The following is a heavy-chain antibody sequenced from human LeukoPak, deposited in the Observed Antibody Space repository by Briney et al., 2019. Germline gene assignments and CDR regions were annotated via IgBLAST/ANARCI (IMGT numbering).Heavy chain of an antibody. CDR3: ARDPSPVYYASGSSKYYYYGMDV. CDR2: ISGGGTT. CDR1: GFTVSSNY. V-gene: IGHV3-66*01. J-gene: IGHJ6*02. Sequence: GGSLRLSCAASGFTVSSNYMNWVRQAPGKGLEWVSLISGGGTTYYTDSVKGRFTISRDNSKSTLYLQMNSLRAEDTAVYYCARDPSPVYYASGSSKYYYYGMDVWGPGTTVTVSS. D-gene: IGHD3-10*01.